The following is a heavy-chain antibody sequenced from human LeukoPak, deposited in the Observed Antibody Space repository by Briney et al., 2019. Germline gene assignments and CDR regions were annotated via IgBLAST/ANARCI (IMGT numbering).Heavy chain of an antibody. V-gene: IGHV3-21*01. Sequence: GALRLSCVGSEFTFSSYNMNWVRQAPGKGLEWVSSISGSSTYIYYADSVKGRFTISRDNAKNTLYLQLNNLRPEDTAVYYCAREMFWSGYFSNLHFDYWGQGTLVTVSS. CDR1: EFTFSSYN. J-gene: IGHJ4*02. CDR2: ISGSSTYI. D-gene: IGHD5-12*01. CDR3: AREMFWSGYFSNLHFDY.